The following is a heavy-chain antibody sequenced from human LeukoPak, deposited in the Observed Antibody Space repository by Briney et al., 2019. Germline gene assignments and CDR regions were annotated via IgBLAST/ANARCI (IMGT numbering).Heavy chain of an antibody. Sequence: PSETLSLTCAVYGGSFSGYYWSWIRQPPGKGLEWIGEINHGGRTNYNPSLKSRVTVSVDTSKNQFSLKLSSVTAADTAVYYCARGGYYGSGNDFRFDPWGQGTLVTVSS. V-gene: IGHV4-34*01. D-gene: IGHD3-10*01. CDR2: INHGGRT. CDR3: ARGGYYGSGNDFRFDP. CDR1: GGSFSGYY. J-gene: IGHJ5*02.